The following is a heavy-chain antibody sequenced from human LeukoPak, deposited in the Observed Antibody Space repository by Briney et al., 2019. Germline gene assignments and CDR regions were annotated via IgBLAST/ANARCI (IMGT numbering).Heavy chain of an antibody. CDR1: GFTFSTYA. V-gene: IGHV3-66*01. CDR3: AKNDILTGYYPTFDY. J-gene: IGHJ4*02. Sequence: GGSLRLSCVASGFTFSTYAMSWVRQAPGKGLEWVSVIYSGGSTYYADSVKGRFTISRDNSKNTLYLQMNSLRAEDTAVYYCAKNDILTGYYPTFDYWGQGTLVTVSS. D-gene: IGHD3-9*01. CDR2: IYSGGST.